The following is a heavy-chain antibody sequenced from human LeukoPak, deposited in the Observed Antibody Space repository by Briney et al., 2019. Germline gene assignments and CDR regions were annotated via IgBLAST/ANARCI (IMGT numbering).Heavy chain of an antibody. CDR1: GFTFNSFA. V-gene: IGHV3-23*01. D-gene: IGHD2-15*01. J-gene: IGHJ6*02. CDR3: ARDGVVVAAPKQYYYYYYGMDV. CDR2: ISGSDGSS. Sequence: PGGSLRLSCAASGFTFNSFAMNWVRQAPGKGLEWVSSISGSDGSSHYADFVKGRFTISRDNSKNTLYLQMNSLRAEDTAVYYCARDGVVVAAPKQYYYYYYGMDVWGQGTTVTVSS.